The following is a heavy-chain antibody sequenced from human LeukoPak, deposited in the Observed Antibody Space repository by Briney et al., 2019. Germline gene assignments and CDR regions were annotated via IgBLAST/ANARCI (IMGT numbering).Heavy chain of an antibody. J-gene: IGHJ6*02. V-gene: IGHV3-21*01. CDR1: GFTFSSYI. D-gene: IGHD6-19*01. CDR3: ARVDGAVAGTYGMDV. Sequence: GGSLRLSCAASGFTFSSYIMNWVRQAPGKGLEWVSSISSSSSYIYYADSVKGRFTISRDNAKNSLYLQMNSLRAEDTAVYYCARVDGAVAGTYGMDVWGQGTTVTVSS. CDR2: ISSSSSYI.